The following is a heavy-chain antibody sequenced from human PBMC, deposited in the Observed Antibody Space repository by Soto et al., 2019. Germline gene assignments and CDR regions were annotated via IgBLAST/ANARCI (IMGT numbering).Heavy chain of an antibody. CDR2: IIPIFGTA. CDR1: GGTFSSYA. V-gene: IGHV1-69*01. D-gene: IGHD4-17*01. CDR3: ARDLRDYGDYVENYYGMDV. Sequence: QVQLVQSGAEVKKPGSSVKASCKASGGTFSSYAISWVRQAPGQGLEWMGGIIPIFGTANYAQKFQGRVTITADESTSTAYMELSSLRSEDTAVYYCARDLRDYGDYVENYYGMDVWGQGTTVTVSS. J-gene: IGHJ6*02.